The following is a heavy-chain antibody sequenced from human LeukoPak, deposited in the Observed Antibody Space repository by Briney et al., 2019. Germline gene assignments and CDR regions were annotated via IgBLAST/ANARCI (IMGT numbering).Heavy chain of an antibody. CDR2: INPSGGST. Sequence: ASVKVSCKASRYTFTSYYMHWVRQAPGQGLEWMGIINPSGGSTSYAQKFQGRVTMTRDTSTSTVYMELSSLRSEDTAVYYRARGEAVAGMYYGMDVWGKGTTVTVSS. D-gene: IGHD6-19*01. CDR3: ARGEAVAGMYYGMDV. V-gene: IGHV1-46*01. J-gene: IGHJ6*04. CDR1: RYTFTSYY.